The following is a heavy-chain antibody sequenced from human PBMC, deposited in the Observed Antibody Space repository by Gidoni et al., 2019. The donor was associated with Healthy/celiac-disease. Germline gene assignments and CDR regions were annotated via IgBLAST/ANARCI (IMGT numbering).Heavy chain of an antibody. CDR1: GFTFSSYS. CDR2: ISSSSSTI. D-gene: IGHD3-22*01. V-gene: IGHV3-48*02. CDR3: ARYSYDSSGYYYWGDAFDI. J-gene: IGHJ3*02. Sequence: EVQLVESGGGLVQPGGSLRLSCAASGFTFSSYSMNWVRQAPGKGLEWVSYISSSSSTIYYADSVKGRFTISRDNAKNSLYLQMNSLRDEDTAVYYCARYSYDSSGYYYWGDAFDIWGQGTMVTVSS.